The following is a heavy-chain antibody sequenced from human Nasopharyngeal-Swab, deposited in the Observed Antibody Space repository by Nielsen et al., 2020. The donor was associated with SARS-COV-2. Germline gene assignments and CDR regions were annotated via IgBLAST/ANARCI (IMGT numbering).Heavy chain of an antibody. J-gene: IGHJ6*02. CDR3: AADSGSYFGYYYYGMDV. V-gene: IGHV3-21*01. D-gene: IGHD1-26*01. Sequence: GESLKISCATSGFTFSSYSMNWVRQAPGKGLERVSSISSSSSYIYYADSVKGRFTISRDNAKNSLYLQMNSLRAEDTAVYYCAADSGSYFGYYYYGMDVWGQGTTVTVSS. CDR2: ISSSSSYI. CDR1: GFTFSSYS.